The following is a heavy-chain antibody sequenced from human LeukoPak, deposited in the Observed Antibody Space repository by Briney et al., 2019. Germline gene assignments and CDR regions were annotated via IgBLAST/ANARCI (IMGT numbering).Heavy chain of an antibody. J-gene: IGHJ6*03. Sequence: PGGSLRLSCAASGFTFSSYAMSWVRQAPGKGLEWVSAISGSGGSTYYADSVKGRFTISRDNSKNTLYLQMNSLRAEDTAVYYCAKAMGYGRGYYYYMDVWGKGTTVTVSS. V-gene: IGHV3-23*01. CDR1: GFTFSSYA. D-gene: IGHD3-10*01. CDR2: ISGSGGST. CDR3: AKAMGYGRGYYYYMDV.